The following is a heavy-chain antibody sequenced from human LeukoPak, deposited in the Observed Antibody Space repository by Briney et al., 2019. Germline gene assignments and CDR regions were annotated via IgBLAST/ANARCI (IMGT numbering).Heavy chain of an antibody. Sequence: PGGSLRLSCAVSGFSFSSYAMSWVRQAPGKGLEWVSIISDHNTWYADSVKGRFTISRDNSKNTLYLQMNSLRGEDTAVYYCAKGRDSYGYGDFDYWGQGTLVTVSS. V-gene: IGHV3-23*01. CDR2: ISDHNT. J-gene: IGHJ4*02. D-gene: IGHD5-18*01. CDR3: AKGRDSYGYGDFDY. CDR1: GFSFSSYA.